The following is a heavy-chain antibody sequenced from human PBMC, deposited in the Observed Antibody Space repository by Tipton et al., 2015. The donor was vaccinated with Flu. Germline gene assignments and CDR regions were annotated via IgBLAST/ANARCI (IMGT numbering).Heavy chain of an antibody. D-gene: IGHD3-3*01. Sequence: QLVQSGAEEKKPGESLKISCKGSRFNFRTYWIGWVRQVPGKGLEWVGIIYPDDSDTRYSPSFHGQVTISADKSISTAYMQWNSLKASDTAIYYCARLPPGSYYNTSGFYRSYFNCWGQGAQVTVSS. CDR3: ARLPPGSYYNTSGFYRSYFNC. CDR2: IYPDDSDT. J-gene: IGHJ4*02. CDR1: RFNFRTYW. V-gene: IGHV5-51*01.